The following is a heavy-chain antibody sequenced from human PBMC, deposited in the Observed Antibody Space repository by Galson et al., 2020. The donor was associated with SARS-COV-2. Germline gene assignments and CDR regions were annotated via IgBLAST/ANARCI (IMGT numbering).Heavy chain of an antibody. CDR1: GFTFSNYA. CDR3: ARDLGAYFDY. J-gene: IGHJ4*02. D-gene: IGHD3-16*01. Sequence: QLGESLKTSCAASGFTFSNYALHLVRPAPGKGLELVAVKSYDGSNKYYADSVKGRFTISRHNSKNTLYLQMNSLRAEDAAVYYCARDLGAYFDYWGQGTLVTFSS. V-gene: IGHV3-30*04. CDR2: KSYDGSNK.